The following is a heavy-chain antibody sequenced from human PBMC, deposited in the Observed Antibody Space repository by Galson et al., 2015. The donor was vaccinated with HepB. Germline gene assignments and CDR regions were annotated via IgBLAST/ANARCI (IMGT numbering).Heavy chain of an antibody. V-gene: IGHV3-49*03. CDR2: IRSKAYGGTT. J-gene: IGHJ4*02. CDR1: GFTFGDYA. CDR3: TRDIYCSSTSCFYYFDY. Sequence: SLRLSCAASGFTFGDYAMSWFRQAPGKGLEWVGFIRSKAYGGTTEYAASVKGRFTISRDDSKSIAYLQMNSLKTEDTAVYYCTRDIYCSSTSCFYYFDYWGQGTLVTVSS. D-gene: IGHD2-2*01.